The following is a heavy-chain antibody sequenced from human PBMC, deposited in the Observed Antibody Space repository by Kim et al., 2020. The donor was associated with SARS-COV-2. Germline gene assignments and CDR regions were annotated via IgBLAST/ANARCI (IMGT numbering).Heavy chain of an antibody. V-gene: IGHV1-69*13. Sequence: SVKVSCKASGGTFSSYAISWVRQAPGQGLEWMGGIIPIFGTANYAQKFQGRVTITADESTSTAYMELSSLRSEDTAVYYCARDSKGHGGNSYYYYGMDVWGQGTTVTVSS. CDR1: GGTFSSYA. D-gene: IGHD2-21*02. J-gene: IGHJ6*02. CDR2: IIPIFGTA. CDR3: ARDSKGHGGNSYYYYGMDV.